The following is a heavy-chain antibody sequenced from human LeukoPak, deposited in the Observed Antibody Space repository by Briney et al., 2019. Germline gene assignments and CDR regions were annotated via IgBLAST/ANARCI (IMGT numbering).Heavy chain of an antibody. D-gene: IGHD3-3*01. J-gene: IGHJ3*02. Sequence: SQTLSLTCAVSGGSISSGGYSWSWIRQPPGKGLEWIGYIYYSGSTYYNPSLKSRVTISVDTSKNQFSLKLSSVTAADTAVYYCARDAWGYDFWSGYAAIWGQGTMVTVSS. CDR1: GGSISSGGYS. CDR2: IYYSGST. V-gene: IGHV4-30-4*07. CDR3: ARDAWGYDFWSGYAAI.